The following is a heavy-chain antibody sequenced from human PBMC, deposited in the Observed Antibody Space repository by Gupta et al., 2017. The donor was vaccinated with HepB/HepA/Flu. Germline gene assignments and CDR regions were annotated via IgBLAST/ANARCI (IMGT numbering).Heavy chain of an antibody. D-gene: IGHD3-16*01. V-gene: IGHV1-18*01. J-gene: IGHJ3*02. CDR3: ARDPHGYESRDYDPYDAFDI. CDR2: ISVYNGNT. Sequence: QVQLVQSGAEVKKPGASVKVSCKASGYTFTSYGISWVRQAPGQGLEWMGWISVYNGNTNYAQKLQGRVSMTTDTSTNTAYMERRSLRSDDTAVDYGARDPHGYESRDYDPYDAFDIGGQGTMGTVSS. CDR1: GYTFTSYG.